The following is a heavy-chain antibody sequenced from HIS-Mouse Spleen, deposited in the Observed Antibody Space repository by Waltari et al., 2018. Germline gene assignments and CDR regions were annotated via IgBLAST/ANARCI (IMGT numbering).Heavy chain of an antibody. J-gene: IGHJ2*01. Sequence: QLQLQESGPGLVKPSETLSLTCTASGGSISSSSYHWGRIRQPPGKGLEWIGSIYYSGSTYYNPSLKSRVTISVDTSKNQFSLKLSSVTAADTAVYYCAREIPYSSSWYDWYFDLWGRGTLVTVSS. V-gene: IGHV4-39*07. CDR2: IYYSGST. CDR1: GGSISSSSYH. CDR3: AREIPYSSSWYDWYFDL. D-gene: IGHD6-13*01.